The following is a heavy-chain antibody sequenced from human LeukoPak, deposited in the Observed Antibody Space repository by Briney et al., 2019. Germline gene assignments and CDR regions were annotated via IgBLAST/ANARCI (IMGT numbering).Heavy chain of an antibody. D-gene: IGHD3-22*01. CDR1: GGSISSYY. CDR2: IYYSGST. V-gene: IGHV4-59*08. J-gene: IGHJ4*02. Sequence: SETLSLTCTVSGGSISSYYWSWIRQPPGKGLEWIGYIYYSGSTNYNPSLKSRDTISVDTSKNQSSLKLSSVTAADTAVYYCARHGPDYYDSSGYYFAFDYWGQGTLVTVSS. CDR3: ARHGPDYYDSSGYYFAFDY.